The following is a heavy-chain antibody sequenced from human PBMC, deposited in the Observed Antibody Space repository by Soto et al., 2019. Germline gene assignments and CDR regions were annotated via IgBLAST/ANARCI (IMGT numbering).Heavy chain of an antibody. Sequence: SETLSLTCAVSGYSISSGYYRGWIRQPPPQGLEWIGSIYHSRSTYYNPSLKSRVTIAVDTSKNQFSLKLSSVTAADTALYYCARQTSTPSTRDNWFDPWGQGTRVTVSS. CDR1: GYSISSGYY. J-gene: IGHJ5*02. D-gene: IGHD2-2*01. CDR3: ARQTSTPSTRDNWFDP. V-gene: IGHV4-38-2*01. CDR2: IYHSRST.